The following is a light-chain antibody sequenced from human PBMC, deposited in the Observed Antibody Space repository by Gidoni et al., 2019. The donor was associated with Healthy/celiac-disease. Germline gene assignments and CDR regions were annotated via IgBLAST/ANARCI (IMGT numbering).Light chain of an antibody. J-gene: IGKJ1*01. CDR1: HRVNSN. V-gene: IGKV3-15*01. Sequence: EIVMTQHPATLSVSPGERATLTCRASHRVNSNLARYQQKPGQAPRHLIYGTSTRATGIPARFSGSGSGTEFTLTISSLLSEDFAVYYCQQYNNWPPWTFGQGTKVEIK. CDR2: GTS. CDR3: QQYNNWPPWT.